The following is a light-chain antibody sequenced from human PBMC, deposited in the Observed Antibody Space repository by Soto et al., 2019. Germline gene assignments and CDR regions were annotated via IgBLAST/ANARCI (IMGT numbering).Light chain of an antibody. V-gene: IGKV1-39*01. CDR2: AAS. CDR1: QSISRS. CDR3: QQSYNKPPT. Sequence: DIQMTQSPSSLSASVGDRVSITCRASQSISRSLNWYQQSPGKAPKLLVYAASTLQSGVPSRFRGSGSGTDFTLTIDSLQPEDFATYYCQQSYNKPPTFGGGTRVEIK. J-gene: IGKJ4*01.